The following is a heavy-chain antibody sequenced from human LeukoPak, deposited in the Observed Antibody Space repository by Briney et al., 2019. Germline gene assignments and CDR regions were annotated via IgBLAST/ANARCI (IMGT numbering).Heavy chain of an antibody. J-gene: IGHJ4*02. CDR2: ISAGGVSLFSGSGSAA. Sequence: GGSLRLSCVASGFTFSNYAMIWVRQAPGKGPQWVSVISAGGVSLFSGSGSAAYYADSVGGRFTISRDNSKNTLYLQMNSLRADDTAVYYCAKMSGVVWFGELRLPFDSWGQGTVVIVSS. D-gene: IGHD3-10*01. CDR3: AKMSGVVWFGELRLPFDS. CDR1: GFTFSNYA. V-gene: IGHV3-23*01.